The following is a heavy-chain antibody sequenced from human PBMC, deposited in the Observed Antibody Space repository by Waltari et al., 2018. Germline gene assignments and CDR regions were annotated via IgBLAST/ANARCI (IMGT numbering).Heavy chain of an antibody. CDR2: INHSGST. D-gene: IGHD3-3*01. CDR3: ARIPAYDFWSGQPNYYYGMDV. CDR1: GGSFSGYY. J-gene: IGHJ6*02. V-gene: IGHV4-34*01. Sequence: QVQLQQWGAGLLKPSETLSLTCAVYGGSFSGYYWSWIRQPPGQGLEWIGEINHSGSTNYNPSLKSRVTISVDTSKNQFSLKLSSVTAADTAVYYCARIPAYDFWSGQPNYYYGMDVWGQGTTVTVSS.